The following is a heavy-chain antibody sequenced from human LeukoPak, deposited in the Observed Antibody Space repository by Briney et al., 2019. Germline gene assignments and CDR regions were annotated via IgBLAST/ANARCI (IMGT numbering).Heavy chain of an antibody. Sequence: SETLSLTCTVSGGSISSYYWSWIRQPPGKGLEWIGRIYTSGSTNYNPSLKSRVTMSVDTSKNQFSLKLSSVTAADTAVYYCATNIVGATSDYYYYYMDVWGKGTTVTISS. D-gene: IGHD1-26*01. CDR3: ATNIVGATSDYYYYYMDV. CDR2: IYTSGST. CDR1: GGSISSYY. V-gene: IGHV4-4*07. J-gene: IGHJ6*03.